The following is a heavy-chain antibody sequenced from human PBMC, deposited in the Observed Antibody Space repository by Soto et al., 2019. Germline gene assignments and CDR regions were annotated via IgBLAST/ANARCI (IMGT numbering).Heavy chain of an antibody. V-gene: IGHV2-5*02. J-gene: IGHJ3*01. CDR2: IYWDGDK. D-gene: IGHD5-12*01. CDR1: GFSLTTSGVG. Sequence: QITLKESGPTLVKPTQTLTLTCTFSGFSLTTSGVGVGWIRQPPGKALEWLALIYWDGDKRYSPSLKSRLTITKDTSKSQVVLTFTNMDPVDTTTYYCEHRRVYSGYGLWGQGTMVTVSS. CDR3: EHRRVYSGYGL.